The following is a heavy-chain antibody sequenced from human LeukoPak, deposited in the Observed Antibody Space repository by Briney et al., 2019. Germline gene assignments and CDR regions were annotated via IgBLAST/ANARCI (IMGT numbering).Heavy chain of an antibody. V-gene: IGHV4-59*13. J-gene: IGHJ3*02. Sequence: SDTLSLTCTVSGGSISIYYWSGIRQPPGKGREGIGYIDYSGSTNYNPSLKSRVTISVDTSKNQFSLQLSSVTAADTAVYYCARALRYCSSTSCYTGAFDIWGQGTMVTVSS. CDR3: ARALRYCSSTSCYTGAFDI. D-gene: IGHD2-2*02. CDR1: GGSISIYY. CDR2: IDYSGST.